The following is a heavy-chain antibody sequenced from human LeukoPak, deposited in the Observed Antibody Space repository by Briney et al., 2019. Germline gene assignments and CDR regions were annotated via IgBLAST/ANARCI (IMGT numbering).Heavy chain of an antibody. Sequence: GASLRLSCAASGFTFSNYAMSWVRQAPGKGLEWVSAITGSGGGTYYADSVKGRFTISRDNSKNTLYLQMNSLRAEDTAVYYCAKWGDYDVLSGYYDPDYWGQGTLVTVSS. D-gene: IGHD3-9*01. CDR2: ITGSGGGT. CDR1: GFTFSNYA. CDR3: AKWGDYDVLSGYYDPDY. J-gene: IGHJ4*02. V-gene: IGHV3-23*01.